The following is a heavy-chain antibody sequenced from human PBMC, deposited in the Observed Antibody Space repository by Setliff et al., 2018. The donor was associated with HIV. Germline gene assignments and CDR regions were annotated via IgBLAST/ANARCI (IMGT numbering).Heavy chain of an antibody. CDR3: ARGGTSSNWFDP. Sequence: SETLSLTCSVSGAPISSGTWSWIRQPPGKGLQWIGFIYNTETTNYNPSLKSRVTISLDTSKNQFSLKLTSLSAADTAVYYCARGGTSSNWFDPWGQGTLVTVPQ. D-gene: IGHD2-2*01. V-gene: IGHV4-59*01. CDR1: GAPISSGT. J-gene: IGHJ5*02. CDR2: IYNTETT.